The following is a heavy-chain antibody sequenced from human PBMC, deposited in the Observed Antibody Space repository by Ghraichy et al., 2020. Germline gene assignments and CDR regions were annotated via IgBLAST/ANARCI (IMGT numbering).Heavy chain of an antibody. J-gene: IGHJ5*02. D-gene: IGHD6-13*01. CDR2: ISAITNTT. CDR3: AKHPTSSWTHRRFCWFDP. V-gene: IGHV3-23*01. CDR1: GLTFSSYA. Sequence: GGSLRLSCAASGLTFSSYAMSWVRQAPGKGLEWVSGISAITNTTYYAASVKGRFTVSRDNSKSTLYLQMNSLRADDTAIYYCAKHPTSSWTHRRFCWFDPWGQGTLVTVSS.